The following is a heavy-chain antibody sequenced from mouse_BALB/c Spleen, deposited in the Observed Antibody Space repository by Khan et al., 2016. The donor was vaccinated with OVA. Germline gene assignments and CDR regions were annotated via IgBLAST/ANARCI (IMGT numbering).Heavy chain of an antibody. CDR1: GYSITSDYA. CDR2: IHYSGST. D-gene: IGHD3-3*01. V-gene: IGHV3-2*02. J-gene: IGHJ3*01. CDR3: ARGRAY. Sequence: EVQLQESGPGLVKPSQSLSLTCTVTGYSITSDYAWNWIRQFPGNKLEWMGYIHYSGSTSYIPSLKSRISITRDTSKNPFFLHLNSVTSEDTATYYWARGRAYWGQGTLVTVSA.